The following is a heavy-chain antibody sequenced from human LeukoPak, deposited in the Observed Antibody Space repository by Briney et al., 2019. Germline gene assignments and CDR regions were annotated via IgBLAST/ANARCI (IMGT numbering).Heavy chain of an antibody. J-gene: IGHJ4*02. D-gene: IGHD2-15*01. V-gene: IGHV3-30*09. CDR3: ASPEDDSDY. CDR1: GFTFSSYA. CDR2: ISYDGSYK. Sequence: GGSLRLSCAASGFTFSSYAMHWVRQAPGKGLEWVAVISYDGSYKYYADSVKGRFAISRDNSNNTLYLQMNSLRPEDTAVYYCASPEDDSDYWGQGTLVTVSS.